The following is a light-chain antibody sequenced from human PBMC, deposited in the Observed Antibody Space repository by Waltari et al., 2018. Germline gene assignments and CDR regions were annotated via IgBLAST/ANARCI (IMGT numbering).Light chain of an antibody. CDR3: HQANSFPVT. J-gene: IGKJ4*01. CDR1: QPISTW. V-gene: IGKV1-12*01. CDR2: AAS. Sequence: DIQMTQSPSSVSASVGDRVTITCRASQPISTWLAWYQQKPGTVPKLLIYAASNLQSGVPSRFSGSGSGTYFTLTIRSPQPEDFATYYCHQANSFPVTFGGGTKVEIK.